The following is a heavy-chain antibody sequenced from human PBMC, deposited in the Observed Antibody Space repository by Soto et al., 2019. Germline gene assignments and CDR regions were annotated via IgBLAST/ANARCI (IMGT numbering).Heavy chain of an antibody. CDR3: ARGHCSTTSCYGSDYYYGLDV. Sequence: QVQLVQSGAEVKKPGASVKVSCKASGYTFTGYYIHWVRQAPGQGLEWMGWINPNGGDTSYAQKFQGRVTMTRDTSNTTAYMELSRLRSDDTAFYFCARGHCSTTSCYGSDYYYGLDVWGQGTTVTVSS. J-gene: IGHJ6*02. CDR2: INPNGGDT. CDR1: GYTFTGYY. D-gene: IGHD2-2*01. V-gene: IGHV1-2*02.